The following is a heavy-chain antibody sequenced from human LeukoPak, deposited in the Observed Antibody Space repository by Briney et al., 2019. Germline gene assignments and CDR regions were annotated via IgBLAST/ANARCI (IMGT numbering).Heavy chain of an antibody. CDR2: ISWNSGTK. Sequence: GRSLRLSCVASGFNFDDYAMHWVRQAPGKGLEWVSGISWNSGTKDYADSVKGRFIISRDYAQRSLFLQMNSLATEDTAFYYCAKAAADWYFDVWGRGTLVTVSS. J-gene: IGHJ2*01. CDR3: AKAAADWYFDV. CDR1: GFNFDDYA. D-gene: IGHD6-25*01. V-gene: IGHV3-9*01.